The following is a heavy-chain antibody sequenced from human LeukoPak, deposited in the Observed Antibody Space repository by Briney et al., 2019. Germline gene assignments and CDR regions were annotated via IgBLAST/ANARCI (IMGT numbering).Heavy chain of an antibody. Sequence: PGGSLRLSCAASGFTFSSYEMDWVRQAPGKGLGWVSFISSSGNTIYYADSVKGRFIISRDNAKNSLYLQMNSLRTEDTAVYYCARRYFGMDVWGQGTTVTVSS. V-gene: IGHV3-48*03. J-gene: IGHJ6*02. CDR3: ARRYFGMDV. CDR2: ISSSGNTI. CDR1: GFTFSSYE.